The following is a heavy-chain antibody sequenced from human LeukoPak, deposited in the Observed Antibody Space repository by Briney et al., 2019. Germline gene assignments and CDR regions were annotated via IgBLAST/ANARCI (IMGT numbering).Heavy chain of an antibody. CDR1: GGSISSGLYS. D-gene: IGHD3-9*01. CDR2: FYSGGST. V-gene: IGHV4-61*02. J-gene: IGHJ4*02. Sequence: SQTLSLTCTVSGGSISSGLYSWSWIRQPAGKGLEWIGRFYSGGSTDYNPSLRSRATISVDTSKNHFSLNLSFVTAADTAVYYCARRRYFDWLLDYWGQGTLVTVSS. CDR3: ARRRYFDWLLDY.